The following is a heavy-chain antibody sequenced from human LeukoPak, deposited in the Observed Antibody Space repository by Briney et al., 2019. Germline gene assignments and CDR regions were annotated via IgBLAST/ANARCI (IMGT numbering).Heavy chain of an antibody. CDR2: ISYDGSNK. V-gene: IGHV3-30*18. J-gene: IGHJ4*02. D-gene: IGHD6-19*01. CDR3: AKDGGSGWYVGYYFDY. Sequence: PGGSLRLSCAASGFTFSSYGMHWVRQAPGKGLEWVAVISYDGSNKYYADSVKGRFTISSDNSKNTLYLQMNSLRAEDTAVYYCAKDGGSGWYVGYYFDYWGQGTLVTVSS. CDR1: GFTFSSYG.